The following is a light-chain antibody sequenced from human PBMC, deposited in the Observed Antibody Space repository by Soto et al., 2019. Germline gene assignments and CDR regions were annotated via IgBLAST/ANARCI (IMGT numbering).Light chain of an antibody. V-gene: IGKV1-39*01. J-gene: IGKJ5*01. CDR3: QQSFSTRIT. CDR2: AAS. Sequence: DIQMTQSPSSLSASVGDRVTITCRASQSISNYLSWYQQKPGKVPKLLIYAASNLQSGVPSRFSGSGSGTDFTLTISSVQPEDFATYYCQQSFSTRITFGQGTRLEIK. CDR1: QSISNY.